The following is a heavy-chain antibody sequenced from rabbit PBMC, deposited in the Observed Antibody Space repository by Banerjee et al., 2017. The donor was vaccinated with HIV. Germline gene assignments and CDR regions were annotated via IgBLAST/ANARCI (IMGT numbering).Heavy chain of an antibody. CDR3: ARSNDDHGDPDWLDL. CDR2: IYPGFDIS. J-gene: IGHJ5*01. Sequence: QEQLEESGGDLVKPEGSLTLTCTASGFSFSSSYWICWVRQAPGKGPEWIAYIYPGFDISNYATSVKGRFTISSDNAQNTVFLQMTSLTAADTATYFCARSNDDHGDPDWLDLWGQGTLVTVS. CDR1: GFSFSSSYW. D-gene: IGHD2-1*01. V-gene: IGHV1S45*01.